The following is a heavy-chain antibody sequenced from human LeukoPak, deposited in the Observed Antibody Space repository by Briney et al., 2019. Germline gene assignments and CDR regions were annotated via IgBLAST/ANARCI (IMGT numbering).Heavy chain of an antibody. CDR2: IFYSGGT. Sequence: SETLSLTCTVSGGSINTPNYYWGWIRQTPGKGLEWIGNIFYSGGTYYSPSLTSRVTISLDTSRNQFSLKLNSVTAADTAVYYCARVPSGTRLDPWGQGTLVTVSS. CDR3: ARVPSGTRLDP. V-gene: IGHV4-39*07. CDR1: GGSINTPNYY. J-gene: IGHJ5*02.